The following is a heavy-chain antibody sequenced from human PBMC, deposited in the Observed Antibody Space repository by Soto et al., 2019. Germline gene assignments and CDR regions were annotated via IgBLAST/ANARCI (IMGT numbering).Heavy chain of an antibody. V-gene: IGHV2-5*01. Sequence: SGPTLVNPTQTLTLTCTFSGFSLTTSGVGVGWIRQPPGKALEWLALIYWNDDKRYSPSLKSRLTITKDTSKNQVVLTMTNMDPVDTATYYCAHKGIIAAAFDYWGQGTLVTVSS. CDR2: IYWNDDK. CDR3: AHKGIIAAAFDY. CDR1: GFSLTTSGVG. D-gene: IGHD6-13*01. J-gene: IGHJ4*02.